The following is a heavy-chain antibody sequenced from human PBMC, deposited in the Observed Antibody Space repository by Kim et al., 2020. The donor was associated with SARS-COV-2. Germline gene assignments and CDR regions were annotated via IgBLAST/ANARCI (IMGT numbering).Heavy chain of an antibody. CDR1: GGSISSGGYY. Sequence: SETLSLTCTVSGGSISSGGYYWSWIRQHPGKGLEWIGYIYYSGSTYYNPSLKSRVTISVDTSKNQFSPKLSSVTAADTAVYYCARDRGITIFGVVIVDAFDIWGQGTMVTVSS. CDR2: IYYSGST. D-gene: IGHD3-3*01. V-gene: IGHV4-31*03. J-gene: IGHJ3*02. CDR3: ARDRGITIFGVVIVDAFDI.